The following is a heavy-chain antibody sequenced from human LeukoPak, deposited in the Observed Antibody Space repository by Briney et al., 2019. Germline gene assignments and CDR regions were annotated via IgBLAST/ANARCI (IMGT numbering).Heavy chain of an antibody. CDR3: ARDLTIFGVVIMGTPDY. Sequence: GGSLRLSCAASGFTFSSYWMSWIRQAPGKGLEWVSYISSSGSTIYYADSVKSRFTISRDNAKNSLYLQMNSLRAEDTAVYYCARDLTIFGVVIMGTPDYWGQGTLVTVSS. V-gene: IGHV3-11*04. CDR1: GFTFSSYW. D-gene: IGHD3-3*01. J-gene: IGHJ4*02. CDR2: ISSSGSTI.